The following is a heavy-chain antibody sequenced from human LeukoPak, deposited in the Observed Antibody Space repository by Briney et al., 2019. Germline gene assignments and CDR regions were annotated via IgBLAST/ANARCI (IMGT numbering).Heavy chain of an antibody. CDR2: ISSSGSTI. D-gene: IGHD2-15*01. CDR3: ARGLNIVVVVAATDVGDNYFDY. V-gene: IGHV3-48*01. CDR1: GFTFSSYS. Sequence: GGSLRLSCAASGFTFSSYSMNWVRQAPGKGLEWVSYISSSGSTIYYADSVKGRFTISRDNAKNSLYLQMNSLRAEDTAVYYCARGLNIVVVVAATDVGDNYFDYWGQGTLVTVSS. J-gene: IGHJ4*02.